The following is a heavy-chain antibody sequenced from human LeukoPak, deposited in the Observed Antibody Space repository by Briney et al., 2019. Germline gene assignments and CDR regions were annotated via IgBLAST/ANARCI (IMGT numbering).Heavy chain of an antibody. CDR2: IYSGRSK. V-gene: IGHV3-53*01. CDR3: ARDLHGGGDAFDI. Sequence: PGGSLRLSCAVSEYSVGTNDMSWVRQFPGGELEWLSIIYSGRSKFYADSVKGRFTISRDNSKNTLYLQMNSLRAEDTAGYYCARDLHGGGDAFDIWGQGTMVTVSS. J-gene: IGHJ3*02. CDR1: EYSVGTND. D-gene: IGHD4-23*01.